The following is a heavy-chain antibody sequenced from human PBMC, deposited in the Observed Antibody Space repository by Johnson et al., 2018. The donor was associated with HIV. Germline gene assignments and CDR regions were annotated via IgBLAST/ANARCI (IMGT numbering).Heavy chain of an antibody. J-gene: IGHJ3*02. CDR3: AKQGLGYDSSGYYYVGDAFDI. Sequence: VQLVESGGGLVQPGGSLRLSCEVSGFSVSSNYMNWVRQAPGKGLEWVSVIYSGGRTFYADSVKGRFTISRDNSKNTLYLQMNSRRAEDTAVYYCAKQGLGYDSSGYYYVGDAFDIWGQGTMVTVSS. D-gene: IGHD3-22*01. CDR2: IYSGGRT. CDR1: GFSVSSNY. V-gene: IGHV3-66*04.